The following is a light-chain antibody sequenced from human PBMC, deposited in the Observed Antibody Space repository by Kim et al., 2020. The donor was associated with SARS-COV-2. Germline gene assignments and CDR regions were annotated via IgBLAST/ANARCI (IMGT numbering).Light chain of an antibody. V-gene: IGKV3-20*01. Sequence: STGERATLSCRASQSVSSSNLAWYQQKPGQAPRLLMYGASSRATGIPDRFSGSGSGTDFILTISRLEPEDFAVYYCQQYGIAPPYTFGQGTKLEI. J-gene: IGKJ2*01. CDR2: GAS. CDR3: QQYGIAPPYT. CDR1: QSVSSSN.